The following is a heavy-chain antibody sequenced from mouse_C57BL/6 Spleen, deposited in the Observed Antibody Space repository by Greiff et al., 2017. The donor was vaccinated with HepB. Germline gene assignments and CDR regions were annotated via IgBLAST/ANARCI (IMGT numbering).Heavy chain of an antibody. CDR3: ARAYGSSYYYAMDY. V-gene: IGHV7-3*01. Sequence: EVMLVESGGGLVQPGGSLSLSCAASGFTFTDYYMSWVRQPPGKALEWLGFIRNKANGYTTEYSASVKGRFTISRDNSQSILYLQMHALRAEDSATYYGARAYGSSYYYAMDYWGQGTSVTVSS. CDR2: IRNKANGYTT. CDR1: GFTFTDYY. J-gene: IGHJ4*01. D-gene: IGHD1-1*01.